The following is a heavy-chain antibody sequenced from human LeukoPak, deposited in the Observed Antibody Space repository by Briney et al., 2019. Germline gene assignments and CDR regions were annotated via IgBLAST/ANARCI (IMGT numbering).Heavy chain of an antibody. Sequence: GGSLRLSCAASGFTFSSYAMSWVRQAPGKGLEWVSAISGSGGSTYCADSVKGRFTISRDNSKNTLYLQMNSLRAEDTAVYYCAPSYSSGSNGGGFDYCGQGTLVTVSS. D-gene: IGHD6-19*01. CDR3: APSYSSGSNGGGFDY. CDR2: ISGSGGST. CDR1: GFTFSSYA. V-gene: IGHV3-23*01. J-gene: IGHJ4*02.